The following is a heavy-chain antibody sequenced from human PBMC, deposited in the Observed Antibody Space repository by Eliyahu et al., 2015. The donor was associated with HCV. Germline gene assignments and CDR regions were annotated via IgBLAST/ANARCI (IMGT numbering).Heavy chain of an antibody. V-gene: IGHV3-23*01. CDR3: AKGPTVAAGPNWFDP. J-gene: IGHJ5*02. Sequence: EVQLLESGGGLLQPGGSLRXSCAASGFTFSSYAMCWVRQAPGKGLEWVSSISGTGNTAYYADSVKGRFTISRDNSKNTLYLQMNSLRAGDTAIYYCAKGPTVAAGPNWFDPWGPGTLVSVSS. D-gene: IGHD6-13*01. CDR2: ISGTGNTA. CDR1: GFTFSSYA.